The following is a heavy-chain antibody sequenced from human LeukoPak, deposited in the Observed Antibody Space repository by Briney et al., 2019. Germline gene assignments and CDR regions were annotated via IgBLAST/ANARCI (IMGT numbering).Heavy chain of an antibody. J-gene: IGHJ4*02. CDR2: IYYNGIT. V-gene: IGHV4-39*01. D-gene: IGHD4-17*01. CDR3: ARDHGDFVRHD. CDR1: GDSISSGKFY. Sequence: NSSETLSLTCTVSGDSISSGKFYWGWIRQPPGKELQWIGSIYYNGITHYNPSLESRVTISADTSTNEFSLKLRSVTAADTAMYYCARDHGDFVRHDWGQGTLVAVSS.